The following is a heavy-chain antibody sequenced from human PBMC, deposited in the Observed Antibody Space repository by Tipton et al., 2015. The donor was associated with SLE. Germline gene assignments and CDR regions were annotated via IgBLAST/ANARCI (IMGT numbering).Heavy chain of an antibody. CDR3: AREAPNTCYFDS. D-gene: IGHD2-8*01. V-gene: IGHV1-46*01. Sequence: QSGPEVKKPGASVKVSCKSSGYTFTAYYMHWVRQAPGQGLEWMGIINPGGGGTNYAQKYQGRVAMAMDTSTTTVYMELNSLRSDDTAVYYCAREAPNTCYFDSGGQGTLVTVSS. CDR2: INPGGGGT. CDR1: GYTFTAYY. J-gene: IGHJ4*02.